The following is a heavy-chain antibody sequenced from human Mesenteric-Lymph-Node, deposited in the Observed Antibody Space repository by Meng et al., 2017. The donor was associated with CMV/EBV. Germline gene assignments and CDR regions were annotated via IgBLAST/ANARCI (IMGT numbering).Heavy chain of an antibody. CDR1: WFSLTTSGVG. V-gene: IGHV2-5*02. CDR2: IYWDDDK. Sequence: CPFSWFSLTTSGVGVGWLRQPPGQALEWLAIIYWDDDKRYSPSLKNRLTISKDSSKNQVVLTMTNMDPVDTGTYYCAHRGFVGCFDPWGQGTLVTVSS. J-gene: IGHJ5*02. D-gene: IGHD3-16*01. CDR3: AHRGFVGCFDP.